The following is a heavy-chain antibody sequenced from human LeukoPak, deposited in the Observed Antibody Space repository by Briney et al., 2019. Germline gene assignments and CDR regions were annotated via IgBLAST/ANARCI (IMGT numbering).Heavy chain of an antibody. CDR1: GGTFSSYA. CDR3: ARGKRGSYYLPPFDY. CDR2: VIPIFGTA. Sequence: SVTVSFTASGGTFSSYAISWLRQAPGQGLEWMGGVIPIFGTANYAQKFQGRATITTDESTSTAYMELSSLRSEDTAVYYCARGKRGSYYLPPFDYWGQGTLVTVSS. J-gene: IGHJ4*02. V-gene: IGHV1-69*05. D-gene: IGHD1-26*01.